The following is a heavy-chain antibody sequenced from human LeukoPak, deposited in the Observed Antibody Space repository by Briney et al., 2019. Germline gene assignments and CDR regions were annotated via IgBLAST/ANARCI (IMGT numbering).Heavy chain of an antibody. D-gene: IGHD4-17*01. Sequence: GGSLRLSCAASGFTFSTYVMSWVRQAPGEGLEWGSGISDSGGTKYYADSVRGRFTISRDNYKTPLWLQINSLRAEDTALYYCAKAGNYGDYLDYWGQGTLVTVSS. CDR2: ISDSGGTK. CDR1: GFTFSTYV. J-gene: IGHJ4*02. V-gene: IGHV3-23*01. CDR3: AKAGNYGDYLDY.